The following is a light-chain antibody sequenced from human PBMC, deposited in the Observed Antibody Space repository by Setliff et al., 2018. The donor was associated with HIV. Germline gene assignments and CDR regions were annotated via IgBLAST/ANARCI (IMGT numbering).Light chain of an antibody. CDR3: SSYTTSSTLYYV. CDR2: GVS. CDR1: SSDVGGYNY. V-gene: IGLV2-14*01. J-gene: IGLJ1*01. Sequence: QSALTQPASVSGSPGQSITMSCTGTSSDVGGYNYVSWYKQHSGKAPKLLIFGVSNRPSGVSDRFSGSKSGNTASLTISGLQAEDEADYYCSSYTTSSTLYYVFGPGTKGTVL.